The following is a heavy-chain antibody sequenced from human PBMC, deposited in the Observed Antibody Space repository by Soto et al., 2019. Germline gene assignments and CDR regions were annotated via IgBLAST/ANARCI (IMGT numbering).Heavy chain of an antibody. D-gene: IGHD3-3*01. CDR1: GGTFISYT. CDR3: ARDRRLNYDFWSGTNWFGP. V-gene: IGHV1-69*04. CDR2: IIPILGIA. Sequence: SVKVSCNASGGTFISYTISLVRQAPGQGLEWMGRIIPILGIANYAQKFQGRVTITADKSTSTAYMELSSLRSEDTAVYYCARDRRLNYDFWSGTNWFGPWGQGTLVTVPS. J-gene: IGHJ5*02.